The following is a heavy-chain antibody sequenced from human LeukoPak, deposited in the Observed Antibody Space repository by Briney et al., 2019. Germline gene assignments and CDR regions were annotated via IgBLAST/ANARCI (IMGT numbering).Heavy chain of an antibody. D-gene: IGHD3-10*01. CDR1: GFTFSSYG. Sequence: GGSLRLSCAASGFTFSSYGMHWVRQAPGKGLEWVAFIRYDGSNKYCADSVKGRFTISRDNSKNTLYLQMNSLRAEDTAVYYCASLWFGELFGFDYWGQGTLDTVSS. CDR2: IRYDGSNK. V-gene: IGHV3-30*02. CDR3: ASLWFGELFGFDY. J-gene: IGHJ4*02.